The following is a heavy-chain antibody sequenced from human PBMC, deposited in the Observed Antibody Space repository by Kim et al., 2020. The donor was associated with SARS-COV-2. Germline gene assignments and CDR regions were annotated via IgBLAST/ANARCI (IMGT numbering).Heavy chain of an antibody. Sequence: NPSLKSRVTISVDTSKNQVSLKLSSVTAADTAVYYCARPIAAAGTGWCDPWGQGTLVTVSS. CDR3: ARPIAAAGTGWCDP. V-gene: IGHV4-39*01. J-gene: IGHJ5*02. D-gene: IGHD6-13*01.